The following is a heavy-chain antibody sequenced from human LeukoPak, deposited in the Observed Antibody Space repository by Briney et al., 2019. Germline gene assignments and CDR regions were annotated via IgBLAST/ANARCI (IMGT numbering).Heavy chain of an antibody. J-gene: IGHJ3*01. D-gene: IGHD1-1*01. V-gene: IGHV1-69*13. CDR2: IIPIFGTA. CDR1: GGTFSSYA. CDR3: ARAGAFLAGAFDV. Sequence: SVKVPCKASGGTFSSYAIIWVRQAPGQGLEWMGGIIPIFGTANYAQKFQGRVTITADESTSTAYMELSSLRSEDTAVYYCARAGAFLAGAFDVSSGGAIVTVSS.